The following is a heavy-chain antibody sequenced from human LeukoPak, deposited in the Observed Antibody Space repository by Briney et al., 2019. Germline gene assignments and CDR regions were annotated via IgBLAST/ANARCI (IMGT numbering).Heavy chain of an antibody. V-gene: IGHV3-48*04. D-gene: IGHD3-10*01. CDR1: GFTFSSYS. Sequence: PGGSLRLSCAASGFTFSSYSMNWVRQAPGKGLEWVSYISSSSSTIYYADSVKGRFTISRDNAKNSLYLQMNSLRAEDTAVYYCAREPGSGNYYCYYMDVWGKGTTVTVSS. CDR2: ISSSSSTI. J-gene: IGHJ6*03. CDR3: AREPGSGNYYCYYMDV.